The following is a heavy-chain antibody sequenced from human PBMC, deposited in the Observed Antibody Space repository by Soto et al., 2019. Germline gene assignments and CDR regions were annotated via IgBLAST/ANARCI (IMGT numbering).Heavy chain of an antibody. J-gene: IGHJ6*02. Sequence: EVQLVETGGDLIQPGGSLRLSCAASGFTVSSDSMTWFRQAPGKGLEWISIIYSDNNTDYADAVKGRFSISRDTCKNILYLQMNGLRAEDTAEYYCARHYSAMGVWGQGTTVTVSS. CDR2: IYSDNNT. V-gene: IGHV3-53*02. CDR3: ARHYSAMGV. CDR1: GFTVSSDS.